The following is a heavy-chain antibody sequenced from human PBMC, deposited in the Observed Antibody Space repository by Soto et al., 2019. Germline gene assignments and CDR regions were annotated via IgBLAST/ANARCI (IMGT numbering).Heavy chain of an antibody. CDR2: IKQDGREK. CDR1: GFNFNSYW. J-gene: IGHJ4*02. Sequence: EVQLVESGGGLVQPGGSLRLSCAASGFNFNSYWMSWVRQAPGKGLEWVANIKQDGREKHYVDSVKGRFTISRDNAKNSVYLQMNSRRDEDSAVYYCTRDEAAAKDWVQGTLVTVSS. V-gene: IGHV3-7*01. CDR3: TRDEAAAKD. D-gene: IGHD2-15*01.